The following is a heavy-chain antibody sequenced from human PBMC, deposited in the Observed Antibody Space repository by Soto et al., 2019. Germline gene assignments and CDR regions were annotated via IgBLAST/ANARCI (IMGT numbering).Heavy chain of an antibody. J-gene: IGHJ4*02. CDR3: ARRHGLDIDAYY. D-gene: IGHD3-10*01. Sequence: SETLSLTCAVYGGSFSGYYWSRIRQPPGKGLEWIGEINHSGSTNYNPSLKSRVTTSVDTSKNQFSLKLSSVTAADTAVYFCARRHGLDIDAYYWGQGILVTVSS. V-gene: IGHV4-34*01. CDR2: INHSGST. CDR1: GGSFSGYY.